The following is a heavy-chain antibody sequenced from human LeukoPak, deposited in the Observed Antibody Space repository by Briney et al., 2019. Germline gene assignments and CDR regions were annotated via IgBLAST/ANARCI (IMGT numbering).Heavy chain of an antibody. CDR3: TKGPNFGSWRALDY. J-gene: IGHJ4*02. V-gene: IGHV3-23*01. D-gene: IGHD3-10*01. CDR2: ISGDGLGT. CDR1: EFTFGDYD. Sequence: GGSLRLSCAASEFTFGDYDMSWVRQTLGKGLEWVSSISGDGLGTWYADSVRGRFTISRDKPRNTLYLQLNSLRVDDTAVYYCTKGPNFGSWRALDYWGQGSLVTVSS.